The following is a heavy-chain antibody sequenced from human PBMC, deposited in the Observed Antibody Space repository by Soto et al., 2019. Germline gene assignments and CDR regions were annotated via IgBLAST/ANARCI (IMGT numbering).Heavy chain of an antibody. J-gene: IGHJ5*02. V-gene: IGHV1-8*02. CDR2: MNTNSGNT. CDR3: ARRITMVRGVPPRQYNWFDP. D-gene: IGHD3-10*01. Sequence: GASVLVSCKASGYPFTSYDINWVRQATGQGLEWMGWMNTNSGNTGYAQKFQGRVTMTRNTSISTADMELSSRGSEDTAVYYCARRITMVRGVPPRQYNWFDPWGQGTLVTVSS. CDR1: GYPFTSYD.